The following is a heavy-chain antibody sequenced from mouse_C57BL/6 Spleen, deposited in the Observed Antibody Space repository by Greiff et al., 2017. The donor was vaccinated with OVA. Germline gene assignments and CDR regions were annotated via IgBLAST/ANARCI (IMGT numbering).Heavy chain of an antibody. D-gene: IGHD1-1*01. CDR1: GFTFSSYA. V-gene: IGHV5-4*01. CDR2: ISDGGSYT. CDR3: ARAGYYGSSPWYFDV. J-gene: IGHJ1*03. Sequence: EVQGVESGGGLVKPGGSLKLSCAASGFTFSSYAMSWVRQTPEKRLEWVATISDGGSYTYYPDNVKGRFTISRDNAKNNLYLQMSHLKSEDTAMYYCARAGYYGSSPWYFDVWGTGTTVTVSS.